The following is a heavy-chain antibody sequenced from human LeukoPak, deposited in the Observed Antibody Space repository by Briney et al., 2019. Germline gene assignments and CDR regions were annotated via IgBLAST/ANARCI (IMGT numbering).Heavy chain of an antibody. CDR3: ARDGEGVPAAMNYYYYGMDV. J-gene: IGHJ6*02. CDR2: IYYNGNT. Sequence: PSETLSLTCTVSGGSISSSSYYWGWIRQPPGKGLEWIGSIYYNGNTYYNPSLKSRVTISVDTSKNQFSLKLSSVTAADTAVYYCARDGEGVPAAMNYYYYGMDVWGQGTTVTVSS. D-gene: IGHD2-2*01. CDR1: GGSISSSSYY. V-gene: IGHV4-39*01.